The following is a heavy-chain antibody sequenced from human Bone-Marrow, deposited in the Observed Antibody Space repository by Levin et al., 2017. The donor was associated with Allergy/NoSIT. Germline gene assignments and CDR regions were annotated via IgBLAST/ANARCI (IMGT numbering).Heavy chain of an antibody. CDR3: ARESGRFCSSTSCQGYFDF. J-gene: IGHJ4*02. D-gene: IGHD2-2*01. CDR1: GASISSDTW. Sequence: SSETLSLTCAVSGASISSDTWWSWVRQPRGKGLEWIGEIYHNGRTNYNSSLESRVIISLDKSKNHISLELTSATAADTAVYYCARESGRFCSSTSCQGYFDFWGLGSLVTVSS. V-gene: IGHV4-4*02. CDR2: IYHNGRT.